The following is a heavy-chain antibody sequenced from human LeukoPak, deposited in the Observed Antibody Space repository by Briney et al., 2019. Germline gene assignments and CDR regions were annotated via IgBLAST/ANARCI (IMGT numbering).Heavy chain of an antibody. CDR3: ARGAGTMVRGVIYYYYMDV. Sequence: SETLSLTCAVYGGSFSGYYWSWIRQPPGKGLEWIGEINHSGSTNYNPSPKSRVTISVDTSKNQFSLKLSSVTAADTAVYYCARGAGTMVRGVIYYYYMDVWGKGTTVTISS. CDR2: INHSGST. V-gene: IGHV4-34*01. J-gene: IGHJ6*03. D-gene: IGHD3-10*01. CDR1: GGSFSGYY.